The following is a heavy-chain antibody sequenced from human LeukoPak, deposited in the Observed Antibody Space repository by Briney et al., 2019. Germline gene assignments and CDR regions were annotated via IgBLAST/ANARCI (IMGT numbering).Heavy chain of an antibody. CDR2: INTDGRTT. Sequence: GGSLRLSCAASGFSFCRYWMNWVRQAPGTGVVWVAHINTDGRTTTYADSVKGRFTVARDNAKNTLYLEMNRLRVEDTAVYYCARDNAYMFDFWGQGTQVTVSS. CDR3: ARDNAYMFDF. D-gene: IGHD4-11*01. CDR1: GFSFCRYW. J-gene: IGHJ4*02. V-gene: IGHV3-74*01.